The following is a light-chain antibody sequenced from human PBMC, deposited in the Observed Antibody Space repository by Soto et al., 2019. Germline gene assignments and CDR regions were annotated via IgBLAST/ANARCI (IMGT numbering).Light chain of an antibody. CDR3: ATWDDSLSGRV. Sequence: QSALTQPASVSGSPEQSITISCTGTSSDVGSYNLVSWYQQHPSKAPKVLIYRNDQRPSGVPDRFSGSKSGTSASLAISGLRSEDEADYYCATWDDSLSGRVFGGGTKLTVL. CDR2: RND. V-gene: IGLV2-14*02. J-gene: IGLJ3*02. CDR1: SSDVGSYNL.